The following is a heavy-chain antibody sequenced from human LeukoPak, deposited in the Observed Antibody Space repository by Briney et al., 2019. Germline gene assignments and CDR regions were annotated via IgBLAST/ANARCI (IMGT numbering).Heavy chain of an antibody. CDR2: IYSDGSGT. J-gene: IGHJ4*02. Sequence: GGSLRLSCAASGFTFSTCWMQWVRQAPGKGLVWVSRIYSDGSGTIYADSVKGRFTISRDNAKNTLYLQMNSLRAEDTAVYYCARDRNYVPDYWGQGTLVTVSS. D-gene: IGHD3-10*02. V-gene: IGHV3-74*01. CDR3: ARDRNYVPDY. CDR1: GFTFSTCW.